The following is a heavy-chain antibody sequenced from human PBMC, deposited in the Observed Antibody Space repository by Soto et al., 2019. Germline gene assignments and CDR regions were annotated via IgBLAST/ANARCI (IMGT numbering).Heavy chain of an antibody. CDR1: GFTFSSYG. V-gene: IGHV3-33*01. D-gene: IGHD2-15*01. J-gene: IGHJ4*02. CDR2: IWYDGSNK. Sequence: GGSLRLSCAASGFTFSSYGMHWVRQAPGKGLEWVAVIWYDGSNKYYADSVKGRFTISRDNSKNTLYLQMNSLRAEDTAVYYCARDVMLLYFDYWGQGTLVTVSS. CDR3: ARDVMLLYFDY.